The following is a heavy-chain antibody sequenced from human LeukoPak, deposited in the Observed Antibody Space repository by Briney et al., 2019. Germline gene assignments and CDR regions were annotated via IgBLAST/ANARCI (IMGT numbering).Heavy chain of an antibody. CDR3: ARGAAADTWEFYYFDY. Sequence: PGRSLRLSCAASGFTFSDYYMSWIRQAPGKGLEWVSYISSSSSYTNYADSVKGRFTISRDNAKNSLCLQMNSLRAEDTAVYYCARGAAADTWEFYYFDYWGQGTLVTVSS. CDR1: GFTFSDYY. V-gene: IGHV3-11*06. D-gene: IGHD6-13*01. J-gene: IGHJ4*02. CDR2: ISSSSSYT.